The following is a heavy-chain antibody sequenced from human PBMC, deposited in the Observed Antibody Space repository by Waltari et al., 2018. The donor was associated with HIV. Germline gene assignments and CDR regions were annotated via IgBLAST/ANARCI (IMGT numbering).Heavy chain of an antibody. D-gene: IGHD2-21*02. CDR3: ARMRAYCGGDCYSGFDY. CDR2: INHSGST. CDR1: GGSFSGYY. V-gene: IGHV4-34*01. Sequence: QVQLQQWGAGLLKPSETLSLTCAVYGGSFSGYYWSWIRQPPGKGLEWIGEINHSGSTNYNPSLKSRVTISVDTSKNQFSLKLSSVTAADTAVYYCARMRAYCGGDCYSGFDYWGQGTLVTVSS. J-gene: IGHJ4*02.